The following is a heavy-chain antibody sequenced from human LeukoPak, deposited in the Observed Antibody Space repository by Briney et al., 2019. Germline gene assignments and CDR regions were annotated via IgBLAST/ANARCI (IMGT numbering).Heavy chain of an antibody. D-gene: IGHD2-15*01. V-gene: IGHV3-21*01. CDR2: ISSSSSYI. J-gene: IGHJ3*02. CDR3: ARVIDRYCSGGNCTAFDI. Sequence: PGGSLRLSCAASGFTFSSYSMNWVRQAPGKGLEWVSSISSSSSYIYYADSVKGRFTISRDNAKNSLYLQMNSLRAEDTAVYYCARVIDRYCSGGNCTAFDIWGQGTMVTVSS. CDR1: GFTFSSYS.